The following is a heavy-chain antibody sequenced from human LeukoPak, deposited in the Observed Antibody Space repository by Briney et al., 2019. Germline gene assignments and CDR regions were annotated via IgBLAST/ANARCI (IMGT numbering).Heavy chain of an antibody. J-gene: IGHJ5*02. CDR2: IYYSGST. D-gene: IGHD3-10*01. Sequence: SETLSLTCTVSGGSISSYYWSWIRQPPGKGLEWIGYIYYSGSTNYNPSLKSRVTISLDTSKNQFSLKLSSVTAADTAVYYCARDGYYYGSGSYAWFDPWGQGTLVTVSS. V-gene: IGHV4-59*01. CDR3: ARDGYYYGSGSYAWFDP. CDR1: GGSISSYY.